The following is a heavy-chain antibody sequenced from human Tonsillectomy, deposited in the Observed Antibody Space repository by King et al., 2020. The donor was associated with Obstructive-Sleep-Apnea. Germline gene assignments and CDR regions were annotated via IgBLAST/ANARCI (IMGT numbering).Heavy chain of an antibody. CDR3: AKVRDIVVVVAATNFDY. D-gene: IGHD2-15*01. V-gene: IGHV3-30*02. Sequence: VQLVESGGGVVQPGGSLRLSCAASGFTFSNYGMHWVRQAPGKGLEWVAFIRFDGSNQYYADSVKGRFTISRDNSRNTLYLQMNSLRTEDTAVYYCAKVRDIVVVVAATNFDYWGQGTLVTVSS. J-gene: IGHJ4*02. CDR1: GFTFSNYG. CDR2: IRFDGSNQ.